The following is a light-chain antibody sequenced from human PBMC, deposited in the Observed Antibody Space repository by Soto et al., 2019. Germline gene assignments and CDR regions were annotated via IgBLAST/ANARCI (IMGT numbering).Light chain of an antibody. CDR2: GAS. CDR3: QQYNKWPIT. V-gene: IGKV3-15*01. J-gene: IGKJ4*01. CDR1: QSVSSN. Sequence: DIAMAHTPATLSVSPGERATLSCRASQSVSSNLAWYQQKPGQAPRLIIYGASPSYTGSPASISVRGSGTEFTITISSLQSEDFADYYCQQYNKWPITFGGGTKVDI.